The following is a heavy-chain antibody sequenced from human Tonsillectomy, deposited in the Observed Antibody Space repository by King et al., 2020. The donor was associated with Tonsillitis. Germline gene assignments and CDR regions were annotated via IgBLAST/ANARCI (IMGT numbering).Heavy chain of an antibody. Sequence: VQLVESGGGVVQPGRSLRLSCAASGFTFSSYTFHWVRQAPGKGLEWVAVISYDGSNQYYADSVKGRFTISRDNSKNTLSLQMNSLRAEDTAVYYCATARDYSRLYYFVYWGQGTLVTVSS. CDR2: ISYDGSNQ. J-gene: IGHJ4*02. D-gene: IGHD4-11*01. V-gene: IGHV3-30*01. CDR3: ATARDYSRLYYFVY. CDR1: GFTFSSYT.